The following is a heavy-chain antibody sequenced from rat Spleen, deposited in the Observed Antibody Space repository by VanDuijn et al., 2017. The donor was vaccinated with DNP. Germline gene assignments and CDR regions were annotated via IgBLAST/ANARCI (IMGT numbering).Heavy chain of an antibody. V-gene: IGHV5-31*01. Sequence: EVKLVESGGGLVQPGRSLKLSCAASGFNFNDYWMGWVRQAPGKGLEWIASITSGRGSTSYPDSVKGRFTVSRDDVKNTLYLQMNSLRSEDTATYFCATYYGFNSYFFDYWGQGVMVTVSS. CDR2: ITSGRGST. D-gene: IGHD1-9*01. CDR1: GFNFNDYW. CDR3: ATYYGFNSYFFDY. J-gene: IGHJ2*01.